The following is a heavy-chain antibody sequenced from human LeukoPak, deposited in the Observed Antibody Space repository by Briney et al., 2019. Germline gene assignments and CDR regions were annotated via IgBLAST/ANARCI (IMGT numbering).Heavy chain of an antibody. Sequence: SETLSLTCTVSGGSISSSTYYWGWLRQPPGKGLEWIGSIYYSGSTYYNPSLKSRLTITVDTSKNQFSLKLSSVTAADTAVYYGARRLSGAFDIWGQGTMVTVSS. CDR1: GGSISSSTYY. J-gene: IGHJ3*02. V-gene: IGHV4-39*01. CDR2: IYYSGST. CDR3: ARRLSGAFDI.